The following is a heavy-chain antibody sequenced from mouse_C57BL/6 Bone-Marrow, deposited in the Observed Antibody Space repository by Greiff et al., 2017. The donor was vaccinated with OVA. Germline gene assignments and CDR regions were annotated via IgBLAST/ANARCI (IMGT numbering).Heavy chain of an antibody. Sequence: EVQLQESGGDLVKPGGSLKLSCAASGFTFSSYGMSWVRQTPDKRLEWVATISRGGSYTYYPDSVKGRFTISRDNAKNTLYLQMSSLKSEDTAMYYCASHGNYEYYYAMDYWGQGTSVTVSS. CDR1: GFTFSSYG. CDR2: ISRGGSYT. CDR3: ASHGNYEYYYAMDY. J-gene: IGHJ4*01. V-gene: IGHV5-6*01. D-gene: IGHD2-1*01.